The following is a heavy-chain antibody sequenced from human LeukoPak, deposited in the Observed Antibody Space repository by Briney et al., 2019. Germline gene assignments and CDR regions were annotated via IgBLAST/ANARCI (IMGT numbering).Heavy chain of an antibody. D-gene: IGHD4-23*01. CDR3: ARDIDYGGNPEAWDY. CDR1: GFTFSSYW. Sequence: GGSLRLSCAASGFTFSSYWMSWVRQAPGKGLEWVANIKQDGSGKYYVDSVKGRFTISRDNAKNSLYLQMNSLRAEDTAVYYCARDIDYGGNPEAWDYWGQGTLVTVSS. V-gene: IGHV3-7*01. J-gene: IGHJ4*02. CDR2: IKQDGSGK.